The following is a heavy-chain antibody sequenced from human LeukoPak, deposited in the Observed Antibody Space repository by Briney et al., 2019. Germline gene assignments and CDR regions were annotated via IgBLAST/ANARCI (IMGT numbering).Heavy chain of an antibody. V-gene: IGHV3-7*01. CDR3: AREGYCSSTSCSDFDY. CDR1: GFTFSSYW. J-gene: IGHJ4*02. Sequence: GGSLRLSCAASGFTFSSYWMSWVRQAPGKGLEWVANIKQDGSEKYYVDSVKGRFTISRDNAKNSLYLQMNSPRAEDTAVYYCAREGYCSSTSCSDFDYWGQGTLVTVSS. D-gene: IGHD2-2*01. CDR2: IKQDGSEK.